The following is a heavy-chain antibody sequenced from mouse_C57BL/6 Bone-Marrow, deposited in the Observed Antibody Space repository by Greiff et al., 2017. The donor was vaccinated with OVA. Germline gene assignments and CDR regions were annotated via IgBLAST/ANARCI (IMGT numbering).Heavy chain of an antibody. D-gene: IGHD1-1*01. CDR2: IDPSDSET. CDR1: GYTFTSYW. CDR3: ARWGFTTVAEDY. Sequence: QVQLQQPGAELVRPGSSVKLSCKASGYTFTSYWMHWVKQRPIQGLEWIGNIDPSDSETHYNQKFKDKATLTVDKSSSTAYMQLSSLTSEDSAVYYCARWGFTTVAEDYWGQGTTLTVSS. V-gene: IGHV1-52*01. J-gene: IGHJ2*01.